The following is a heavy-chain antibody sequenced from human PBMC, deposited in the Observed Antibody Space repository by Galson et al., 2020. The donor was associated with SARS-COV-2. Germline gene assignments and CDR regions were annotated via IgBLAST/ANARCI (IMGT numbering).Heavy chain of an antibody. CDR1: GYTFTGYY. Sequence: ASVQVSCKASGYTFTGYYMHWVRQAPGQGLEWMGWINPNSGGTNYAQKFQGWVTMTRDTSISTAYMALSRLGSDDTAVDYCACLESYGYEAVDYWGHGTLVTVSS. D-gene: IGHD5-18*01. CDR2: INPNSGGT. J-gene: IGHJ4*01. V-gene: IGHV1-2*04. CDR3: ACLESYGYEAVDY.